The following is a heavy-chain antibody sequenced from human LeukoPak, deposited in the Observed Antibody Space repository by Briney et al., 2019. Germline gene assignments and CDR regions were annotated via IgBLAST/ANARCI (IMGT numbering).Heavy chain of an antibody. D-gene: IGHD4-11*01. V-gene: IGHV4-59*12. CDR1: GGSMSSYY. J-gene: IGHJ5*02. Sequence: SETLSLTCTVSGGSMSSYYWSWIRQPPGKGLEWIGYIYYSGSTNYNPSLKSRVTISVDTSKNQFSLKLSSVTAADTAVYYCARGKIYSNYVGWFDPWGQGTLVTVSS. CDR2: IYYSGST. CDR3: ARGKIYSNYVGWFDP.